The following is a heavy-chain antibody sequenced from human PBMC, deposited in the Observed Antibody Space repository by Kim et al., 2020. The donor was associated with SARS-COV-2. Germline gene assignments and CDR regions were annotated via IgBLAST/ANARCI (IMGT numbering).Heavy chain of an antibody. CDR2: T. Sequence: TNYAQKRQGRVTMTTDTSTSTAYMELRSLRSDDTAVYYCARDHQWLELDYWGQGTLVTVSS. D-gene: IGHD6-19*01. J-gene: IGHJ4*02. CDR3: ARDHQWLELDY. V-gene: IGHV1-18*01.